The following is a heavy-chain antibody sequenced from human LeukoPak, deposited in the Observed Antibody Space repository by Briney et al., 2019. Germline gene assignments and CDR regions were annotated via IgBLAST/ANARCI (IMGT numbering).Heavy chain of an antibody. CDR2: INSSGGST. J-gene: IGHJ4*02. V-gene: IGHV3-21*01. CDR1: GFTFSSYA. Sequence: GGSLRLSCAASGFTFSSYAMNWVRQAPGKGLEWVSSINSSGGSTYYADSVKGRFTISRDNAKNSLYLQMNSLRAEDTAVYYCARADRLGAALLASFDYWGQGTLVTVSS. D-gene: IGHD3-16*01. CDR3: ARADRLGAALLASFDY.